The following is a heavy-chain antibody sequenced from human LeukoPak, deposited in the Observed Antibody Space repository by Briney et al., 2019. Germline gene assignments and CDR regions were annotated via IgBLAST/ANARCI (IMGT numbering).Heavy chain of an antibody. V-gene: IGHV4-39*07. CDR3: ARLGAAAGTPYYYYMGV. CDR2: IYYHENT. CDR1: GDSISSSSSY. J-gene: IGHJ6*03. Sequence: SETLSLTCTVSGDSISSSSSYWGWIRQAPGKGLEWIGSIYYHENTYYNSSLKSRVTISVDTSKNQFSLKLSSVTAADTAVYYCARLGAAAGTPYYYYMGVWGKGTTVTISS. D-gene: IGHD6-13*01.